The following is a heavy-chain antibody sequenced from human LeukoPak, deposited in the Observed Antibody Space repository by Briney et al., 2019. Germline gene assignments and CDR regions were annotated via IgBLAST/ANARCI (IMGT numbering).Heavy chain of an antibody. V-gene: IGHV3-30*03. CDR2: ISSDGRAK. J-gene: IGHJ4*02. Sequence: PGMSLRLSCAASGFTFSSFGMNWVRQAPGKGLEWVAVISSDGRAKYYADSVKGRFTISRDNSKNTLYLQMNSLRAEDTAVYYCARDPYYYDSSGYFGDYWGQGTLVTVSS. D-gene: IGHD3-22*01. CDR1: GFTFSSFG. CDR3: ARDPYYYDSSGYFGDY.